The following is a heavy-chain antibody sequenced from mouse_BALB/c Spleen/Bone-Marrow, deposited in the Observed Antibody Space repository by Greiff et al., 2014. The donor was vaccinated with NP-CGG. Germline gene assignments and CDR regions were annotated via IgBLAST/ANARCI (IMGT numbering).Heavy chain of an antibody. Sequence: VQLKESGPELVKPGASVKMSCKASGYTFTSYVIHWVKQKPGQGLEWIGYINPYNDGTKYNEKFKGKATLTSDKSSSTAYMELSSLTSEDSAVYYFARGGCYGTSLYWYFDVWGAGTAVTVSS. J-gene: IGHJ1*01. CDR3: ARGGCYGTSLYWYFDV. D-gene: IGHD1-1*01. V-gene: IGHV1-14*01. CDR1: GYTFTSYV. CDR2: INPYNDGT.